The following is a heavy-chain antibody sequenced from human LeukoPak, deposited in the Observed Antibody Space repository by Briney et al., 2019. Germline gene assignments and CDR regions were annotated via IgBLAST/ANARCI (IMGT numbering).Heavy chain of an antibody. CDR3: AELGITMIGGV. CDR2: ISSSSSYI. J-gene: IGHJ6*04. Sequence: GGSLRLSCAASGFTFSSYSMNWVRHAPGKGLEWVSSISSSSSYIYYADSVKGRFTISRDNAKNSLYLKMNSLRAEDTAVYYCAELGITMIGGVWGKGTTVTISS. D-gene: IGHD3-10*02. V-gene: IGHV3-21*01. CDR1: GFTFSSYS.